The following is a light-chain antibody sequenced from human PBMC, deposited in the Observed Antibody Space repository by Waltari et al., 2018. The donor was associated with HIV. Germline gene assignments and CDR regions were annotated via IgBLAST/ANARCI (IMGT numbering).Light chain of an antibody. CDR1: INDIGNYNL. CDR3: SSYAGDNSFL. J-gene: IGLJ2*01. V-gene: IGLV2-23*02. CDR2: ETI. Sequence: QSALTQPASVSGSPGPSITISCTGTINDIGNYNLVSWYQQHPGKAPKLMIYETIRRPSGVSNRFSGSKSGRTASLTISGLQAEDEADYYCSSYAGDNSFLLGGGTKLTVL.